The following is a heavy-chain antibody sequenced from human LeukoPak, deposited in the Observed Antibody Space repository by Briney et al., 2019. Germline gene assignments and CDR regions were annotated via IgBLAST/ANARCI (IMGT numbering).Heavy chain of an antibody. CDR1: GFTFSSYG. CDR2: ISYDGSNK. Sequence: GGSLRLSCAASGFTFSSYGMHWVRQAPGKGLEWVAVISYDGSNKYYADSVKGRFTISRDNAKNTLYLQMNSLRAEDTAVYYCARGGYLSNYWGQGTLVTVSS. D-gene: IGHD1-1*01. V-gene: IGHV3-30*03. J-gene: IGHJ4*02. CDR3: ARGGYLSNY.